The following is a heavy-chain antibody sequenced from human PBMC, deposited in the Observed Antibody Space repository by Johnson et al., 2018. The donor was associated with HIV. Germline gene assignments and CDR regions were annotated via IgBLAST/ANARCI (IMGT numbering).Heavy chain of an antibody. CDR3: ARDHGQWLVLNAFDI. D-gene: IGHD6-19*01. V-gene: IGHV3-20*04. CDR2: VNWNGGST. J-gene: IGHJ3*02. Sequence: VQLVESGGGVVRPGGSLRLSCAASGFTFDDYGMSWVPQAPGKGLEWVSGVNWNGGSTGYADSVKGTFTISRDNAKNFLHMQMKSLRSEDTALYYCARDHGQWLVLNAFDIWGQGTMVTVSS. CDR1: GFTFDDYG.